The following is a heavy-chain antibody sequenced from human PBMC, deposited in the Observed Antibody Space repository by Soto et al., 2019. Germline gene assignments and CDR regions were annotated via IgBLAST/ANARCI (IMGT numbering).Heavy chain of an antibody. V-gene: IGHV1-69*01. CDR1: GGTFSSYA. Sequence: QVQLVQSGAEVKKPESSVKVSCKASGGTFSSYAISWVRQAPGQGLEWMGGIIPIFGTANYAQKFQGRVRITADESTSSAYMELSSLRSEDTAVYYCARDHGIAAAADRGVYFDYWGQGTLVTVSS. J-gene: IGHJ4*02. CDR2: IIPIFGTA. D-gene: IGHD6-13*01. CDR3: ARDHGIAAAADRGVYFDY.